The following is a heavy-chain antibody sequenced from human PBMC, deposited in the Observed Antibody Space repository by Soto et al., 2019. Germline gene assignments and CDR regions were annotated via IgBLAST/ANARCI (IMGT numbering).Heavy chain of an antibody. D-gene: IGHD1-26*01. V-gene: IGHV4-59*08. CDR2: IYDSGST. CDR1: GGSSSHHY. Sequence: QVQLQESGPGLVRPSATLSLTCTVSGGSSSHHYWSWIRQPPGKGLEWIGYIYDSGSTNYNPSLKSRLTISVDTSMNQFSLRLTSVNAADAAVYFCARRLSVSYGQIASWGQGTLVTVSS. J-gene: IGHJ4*02. CDR3: ARRLSVSYGQIAS.